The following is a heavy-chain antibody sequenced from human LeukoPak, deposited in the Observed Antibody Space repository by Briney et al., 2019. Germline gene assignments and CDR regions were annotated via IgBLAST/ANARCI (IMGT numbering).Heavy chain of an antibody. CDR1: GGTFSSYA. Sequence: ASVKVSCKASGGTFSSYAISWVRQAPGQGLEWMGGIIPIFGTANYAQKFQGRVTITTDESTSTAYMELSSLRSEDTAVYYCARGANGLITMVRGVTYNWFDPWGQGTLATVSS. D-gene: IGHD3-10*01. CDR2: IIPIFGTA. V-gene: IGHV1-69*05. CDR3: ARGANGLITMVRGVTYNWFDP. J-gene: IGHJ5*02.